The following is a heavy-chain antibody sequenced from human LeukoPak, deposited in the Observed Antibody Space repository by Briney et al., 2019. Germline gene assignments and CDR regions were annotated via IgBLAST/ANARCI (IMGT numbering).Heavy chain of an antibody. V-gene: IGHV4-4*07. J-gene: IGHJ4*02. CDR3: ARGTELTRTSGHYSFDY. CDR1: AGSINTYF. CDR2: ISGSGTA. D-gene: IGHD1-7*01. Sequence: SETLSLTCTVSAGSINTYFWTWVRQPAGKGLEWIGRISGSGTAFYNPTLESRVTISLDTANYQLFLRMTSVSAADTAVYYCARGTELTRTSGHYSFDYWGQGTLVSVSS.